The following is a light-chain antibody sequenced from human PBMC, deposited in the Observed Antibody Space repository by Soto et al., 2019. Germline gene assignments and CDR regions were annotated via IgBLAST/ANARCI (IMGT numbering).Light chain of an antibody. CDR2: DVG. J-gene: IGLJ1*01. Sequence: QSVPTQPASVSGSPGQSITIACTGTSSDIGGYNFVSWYQQHPGKAPKLLIYDVGNRPSGVSNRFSGSKSGNTASLTISGLQAEDEAHYYCNSYRTVSTYVFGTGTKVTVL. CDR1: SSDIGGYNF. V-gene: IGLV2-14*01. CDR3: NSYRTVSTYV.